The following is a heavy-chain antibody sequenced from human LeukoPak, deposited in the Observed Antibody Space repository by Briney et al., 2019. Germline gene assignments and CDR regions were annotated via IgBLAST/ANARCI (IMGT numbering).Heavy chain of an antibody. D-gene: IGHD3-10*01. J-gene: IGHJ4*02. Sequence: GGSLRLSCAASGFTFSDYWMSWVRQAPGKGLEWVAIIKEDGSQKYYVDSVKGRFTLSRDNTKNSLTLQLNSLRAEDTALYYCVGDCYGSGSYYSYFDYWGQGTLVTVSS. V-gene: IGHV3-7*01. CDR1: GFTFSDYW. CDR2: IKEDGSQK. CDR3: VGDCYGSGSYYSYFDY.